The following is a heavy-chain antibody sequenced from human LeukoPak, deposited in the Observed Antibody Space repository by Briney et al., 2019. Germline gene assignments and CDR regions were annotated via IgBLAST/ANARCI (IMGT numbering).Heavy chain of an antibody. J-gene: IGHJ5*02. Sequence: TASETLSLXCTVSGGSISSYYWSWIRQPPGKGLEWIGYIYYSGSTNYNPSLKSRVTISVDTSKNQFSLKLSSVTAADTAVYYCASDLGRYSYGLGPWFDPWGQGTLVTVSS. V-gene: IGHV4-59*01. CDR2: IYYSGST. CDR3: ASDLGRYSYGLGPWFDP. CDR1: GGSISSYY. D-gene: IGHD5-18*01.